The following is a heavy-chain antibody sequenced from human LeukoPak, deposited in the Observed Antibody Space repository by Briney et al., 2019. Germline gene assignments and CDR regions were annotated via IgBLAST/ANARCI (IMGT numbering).Heavy chain of an antibody. CDR3: ARKEVAVRHDY. CDR2: ISGYNGHT. D-gene: IGHD5-12*01. J-gene: IGHJ4*02. V-gene: IGHV1-18*01. Sequence: GASVKVSCKASGYTFTNYGITWVRQAPGQGLEWMGWISGYNGHTDYAQKLQGRVTMTTDTSTSTAYMELRSLRSDDTAVYYCARKEVAVRHDYWGQGTLVTVPS. CDR1: GYTFTNYG.